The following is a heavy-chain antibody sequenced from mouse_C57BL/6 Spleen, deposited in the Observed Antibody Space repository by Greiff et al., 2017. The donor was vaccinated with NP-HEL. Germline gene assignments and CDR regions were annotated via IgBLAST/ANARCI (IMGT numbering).Heavy chain of an antibody. CDR3: ATTVVALSYFDY. V-gene: IGHV14-2*01. J-gene: IGHJ2*01. D-gene: IGHD1-1*01. CDR1: GFNIKDYY. Sequence: VQLKQSGAELVKPGASVKLSCTASGFNIKDYYMHWVKQRTEQGLEWIGRIDPEDGETKYAPKFQGKATITADTSSNTAYLQLSSLTSEDTAVYYCATTVVALSYFDYWGQGTTLTVSS. CDR2: IDPEDGET.